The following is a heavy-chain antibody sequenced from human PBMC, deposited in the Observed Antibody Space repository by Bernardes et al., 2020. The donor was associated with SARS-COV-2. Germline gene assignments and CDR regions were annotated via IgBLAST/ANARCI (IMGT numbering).Heavy chain of an antibody. CDR2: IKQDGSEK. Sequence: VGPLLLSCAASGFTFSSYWMSWVRQAPGPGLEWVANIKQDGSEKYYVDSVKGRFTISRDNAKNSLYLQMNSLRAEDTAVYYCARDGLSPDSSGYYYYGMDVWCQGTTVTGSS. CDR3: ARDGLSPDSSGYYYYGMDV. J-gene: IGHJ6*02. CDR1: GFTFSSYW. D-gene: IGHD3-22*01. V-gene: IGHV3-7*01.